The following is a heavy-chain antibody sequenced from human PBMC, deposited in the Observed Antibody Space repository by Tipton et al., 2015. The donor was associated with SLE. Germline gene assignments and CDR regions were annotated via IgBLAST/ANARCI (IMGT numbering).Heavy chain of an antibody. CDR1: RFTFSSYE. J-gene: IGHJ4*02. Sequence: LRLSCAASRFTFSSYEMNWVRQAPGKGLEWIGSIYYSGSTYYNPSLKSRVTISVDTSKNQFSLKLSSVTAADTAVYYCARDRGAAPDYWGQGTLVTVSS. CDR2: IYYSGST. V-gene: IGHV4-59*01. CDR3: ARDRGAAPDY. D-gene: IGHD6-6*01.